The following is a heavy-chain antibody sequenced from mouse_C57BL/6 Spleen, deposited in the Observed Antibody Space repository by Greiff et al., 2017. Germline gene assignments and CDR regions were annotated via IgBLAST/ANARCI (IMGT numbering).Heavy chain of an antibody. CDR1: GYAFSSSW. V-gene: IGHV1-82*01. Sequence: QVQLKESGPELVKPGASVKISCKASGYAFSSSWMNWVKQRPGKGLEWIGRIYPGDGDTNYNGEFKGKATLTADKSSSTAYMQLSSLTSEDSAVYFCASSYSNYWYFDVWGTGTTVTVSS. J-gene: IGHJ1*03. CDR3: ASSYSNYWYFDV. CDR2: IYPGDGDT. D-gene: IGHD2-5*01.